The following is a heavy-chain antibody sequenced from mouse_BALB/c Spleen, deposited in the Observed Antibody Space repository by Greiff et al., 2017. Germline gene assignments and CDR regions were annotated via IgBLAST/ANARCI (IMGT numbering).Heavy chain of an antibody. CDR2: ISSGGSYT. J-gene: IGHJ4*01. Sequence: DVMLVESGGDLVKPGGSLKLSCAASGFTFSSYGMSWVRQTPDKRLEWVATISSGGSYTYYPDSVKGRFTISRDNAKNTLYLQMSSLKSEDTAMYYCARHGRSYAMDYWGQGTSVTVSS. V-gene: IGHV5-6*02. CDR3: ARHGRSYAMDY. CDR1: GFTFSSYG. D-gene: IGHD4-1*01.